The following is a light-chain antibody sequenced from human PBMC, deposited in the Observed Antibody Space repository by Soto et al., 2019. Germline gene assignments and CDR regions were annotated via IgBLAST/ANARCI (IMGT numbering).Light chain of an antibody. V-gene: IGKV1-12*01. J-gene: IGKJ5*01. Sequence: DIQMTQSPSSVSASVGDRVTITCRSSEDISTWLAWYQQKPGKAPKLLIYAASSLQSGVPSRFSGSGSGTDFSHTLSSLQPEDFATYYCQHADSFPLITFGQGTRLDIK. CDR2: AAS. CDR1: EDISTW. CDR3: QHADSFPLIT.